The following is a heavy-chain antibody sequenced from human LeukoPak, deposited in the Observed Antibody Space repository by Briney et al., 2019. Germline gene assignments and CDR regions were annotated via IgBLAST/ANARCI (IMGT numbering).Heavy chain of an antibody. V-gene: IGHV4-34*01. CDR1: GGSFSGYY. CDR3: ARGLYYDILTGYSPFDY. D-gene: IGHD3-9*01. J-gene: IGHJ4*02. Sequence: PSETLSLTCAVYGGSFSGYYWSWIRQPPGKGLEWIGEINHSGSTNYNPSLKSRVTISVDTSKNQFSLKLSSVTAADTAVYYCARGLYYDILTGYSPFDYWGQGTLVTVSS. CDR2: INHSGST.